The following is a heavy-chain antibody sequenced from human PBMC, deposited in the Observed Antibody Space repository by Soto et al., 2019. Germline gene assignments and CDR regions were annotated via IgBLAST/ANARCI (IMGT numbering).Heavy chain of an antibody. D-gene: IGHD6-13*01. CDR3: ARDRVLAAALDY. CDR2: ISYDGSNK. J-gene: IGHJ4*02. V-gene: IGHV3-30-3*01. CDR1: GFTFSSYA. Sequence: GGSLRLSCAASGFTFSSYAMHWVRQAPGKGLEWVAVISYDGSNKYYADSVKGRFTISRDNSKNTLYLQMNSLRAEDTAVYYCARDRVLAAALDYWGQGTLVTVS.